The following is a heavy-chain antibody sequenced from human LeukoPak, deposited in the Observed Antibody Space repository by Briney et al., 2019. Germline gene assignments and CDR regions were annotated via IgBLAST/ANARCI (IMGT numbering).Heavy chain of an antibody. J-gene: IGHJ5*02. CDR3: ARGKYYYDSSGYRHNWFDP. CDR2: ISAYNGNT. Sequence: ASVKVSCKASGYTFTSYGISWVRQAPGQGLEWMGWISAYNGNTNYAQKLQGRVTMTTDTSTSTAYMELRSLRSEDMAVYYCARGKYYYDSSGYRHNWFDPWGQGTLVTVSS. V-gene: IGHV1-18*03. D-gene: IGHD3-22*01. CDR1: GYTFTSYG.